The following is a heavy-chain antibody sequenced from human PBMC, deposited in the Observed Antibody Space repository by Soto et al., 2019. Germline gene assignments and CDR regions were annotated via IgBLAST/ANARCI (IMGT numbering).Heavy chain of an antibody. CDR2: IYPGDSDT. D-gene: IGHD6-6*01. CDR1: GYSFTSYC. J-gene: IGHJ3*02. CDR3: ARHLAARSEIAFDI. Sequence: GGSLKISCKGSGYSFTSYCIGRVRQMPGKGLEWMGIIYPGDSDTRYSPSFQGQVTISADKSISTAYLQWSSLKASDTAMYYCARHLAARSEIAFDIWGQGTMVTVSS. V-gene: IGHV5-51*01.